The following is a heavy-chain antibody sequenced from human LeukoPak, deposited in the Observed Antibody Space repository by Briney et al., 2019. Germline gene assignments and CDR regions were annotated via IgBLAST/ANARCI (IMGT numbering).Heavy chain of an antibody. Sequence: PSETLSLTCTVSGGSISSYYWSWIRQPAGKGLEWIGRIYTSGSTNYNPSLKSRVTMSVDTSKNQFSLKLSSVTAADTAVYYCASLYCSSTSCLKWFDPWGQGTLVTVSS. D-gene: IGHD2-2*01. CDR1: GGSISSYY. J-gene: IGHJ5*02. V-gene: IGHV4-4*07. CDR3: ASLYCSSTSCLKWFDP. CDR2: IYTSGST.